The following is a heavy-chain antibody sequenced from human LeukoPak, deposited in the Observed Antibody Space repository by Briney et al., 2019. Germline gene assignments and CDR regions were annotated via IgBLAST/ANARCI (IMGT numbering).Heavy chain of an antibody. Sequence: PSETLSLTCTVSGGSISSYYWSWIRQPPGKGLEWIGYIYYSGSTNYNPSLKSRVTISVDTSKNQFSLKLSSVTAADTAVYYCARDLREWFGEFTYYSDYWGQGTLVTVSS. CDR3: ARDLREWFGEFTYYSDY. CDR1: GGSISSYY. V-gene: IGHV4-59*12. J-gene: IGHJ4*02. D-gene: IGHD3-10*01. CDR2: IYYSGST.